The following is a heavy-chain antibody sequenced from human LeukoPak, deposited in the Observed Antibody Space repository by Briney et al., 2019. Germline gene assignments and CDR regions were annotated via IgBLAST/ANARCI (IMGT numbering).Heavy chain of an antibody. J-gene: IGHJ4*02. CDR1: GFTFSSYA. CDR3: AKGSQKIDY. V-gene: IGHV3-23*01. CDR2: ISGNGVGT. Sequence: GSLRLSCATSGFTFSSYAMSWVRQAPGKGLEWVSAISGNGVGTYYADSVKGRFTISRDNSKNTMYLQMNSLRAEDTAVFYCAKGSQKIDYWGQGTLVTVSS.